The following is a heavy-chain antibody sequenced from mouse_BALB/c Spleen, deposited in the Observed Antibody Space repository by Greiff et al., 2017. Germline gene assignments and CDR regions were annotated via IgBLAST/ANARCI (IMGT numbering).Heavy chain of an antibody. Sequence: EVQLQESGPGLVKPSQSLSLTCTVTGYSITSDYAWNWIRQFPGNKLEWMGYISYSGSTSYNPSLKSRISITRDTSKNQFFLQLNSVTTEDTATYYCARGDHAWFAYWGQGTLVTVSA. CDR2: ISYSGST. V-gene: IGHV3-2*02. CDR1: GYSITSDYA. CDR3: ARGDHAWFAY. J-gene: IGHJ3*01. D-gene: IGHD2-13*01.